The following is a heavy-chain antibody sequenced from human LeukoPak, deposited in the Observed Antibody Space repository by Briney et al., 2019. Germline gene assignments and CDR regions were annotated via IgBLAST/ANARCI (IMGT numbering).Heavy chain of an antibody. J-gene: IGHJ4*02. Sequence: GGSLRLSCAASGFTFSIYTITWLRQAPGRGLEWVSSISSSGSDIYYTDSVKGRFTISRDNAKNSVYLQMNSLRAEETAVYYCARTRSGYYSGATPEHWGQGTLVTVSS. CDR3: ARTRSGYYSGATPEH. CDR1: GFTFSIYT. D-gene: IGHD2-15*01. CDR2: ISSSGSDI. V-gene: IGHV3-21*01.